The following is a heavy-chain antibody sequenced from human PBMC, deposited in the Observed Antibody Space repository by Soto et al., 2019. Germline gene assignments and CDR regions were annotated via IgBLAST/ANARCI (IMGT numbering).Heavy chain of an antibody. Sequence: PSETLSLTFAVSGGSISSGGYSWSCIRKPPGKGLEWIGYIYHSGSTYYNPSLKSRVTISVDRSKNQFSLKLSSVTAADTAVSYCARAALYDILTGYYPPFDPWGQGTLVPVSS. D-gene: IGHD3-9*01. V-gene: IGHV4-30-2*01. CDR1: GGSISSGGYS. J-gene: IGHJ5*02. CDR2: IYHSGST. CDR3: ARAALYDILTGYYPPFDP.